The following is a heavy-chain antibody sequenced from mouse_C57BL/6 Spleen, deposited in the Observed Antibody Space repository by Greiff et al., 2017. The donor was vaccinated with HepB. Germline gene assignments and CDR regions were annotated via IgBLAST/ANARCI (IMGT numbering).Heavy chain of an antibody. Sequence: VQLQQPGAELVKPGASVKLSCKASGYTFTSYWMQWVKQRPGQGLEWIGEIDPSDSYTNSNQKFKGKATLTVDTSSSTAYMQRSSLTSEDSAVYYCARGSNSLFDYWGQGTTLTVSS. D-gene: IGHD2-5*01. J-gene: IGHJ2*01. CDR3: ARGSNSLFDY. V-gene: IGHV1-50*01. CDR2: IDPSDSYT. CDR1: GYTFTSYW.